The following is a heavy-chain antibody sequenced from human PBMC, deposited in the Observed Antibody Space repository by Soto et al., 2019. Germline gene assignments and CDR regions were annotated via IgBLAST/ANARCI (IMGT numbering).Heavy chain of an antibody. V-gene: IGHV4-59*01. CDR3: ARSVVHQWLVHDAFDV. Sequence: SETLSLPCTVSGGSISSSYWSWIRQSPGKGLEWIAYIYYSGTTNYNPSLESRVTISIDTSKNQFSLRLTSVTAADTAVYYCARSVVHQWLVHDAFDVWGRGTLVTVS. J-gene: IGHJ3*01. CDR2: IYYSGTT. D-gene: IGHD6-19*01. CDR1: GGSISSSY.